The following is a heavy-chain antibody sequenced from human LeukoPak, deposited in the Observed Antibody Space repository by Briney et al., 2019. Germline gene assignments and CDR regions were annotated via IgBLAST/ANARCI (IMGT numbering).Heavy chain of an antibody. CDR2: INHTGST. D-gene: IGHD1-14*01. J-gene: IGHJ4*02. Sequence: PSETLSLTCGVHGGSFSGYYYNWIRQSPGKGLEWIAEINHTGSTNYNPSLRSRVTISIDTSKNQFSLELNSVTAADTAVYYCARGGYNINWMKDATDYWGQGTLVTVSS. V-gene: IGHV4-34*01. CDR1: GGSFSGYY. CDR3: ARGGYNINWMKDATDY.